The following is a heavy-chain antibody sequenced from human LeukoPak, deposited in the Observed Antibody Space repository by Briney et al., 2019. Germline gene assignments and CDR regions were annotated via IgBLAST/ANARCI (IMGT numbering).Heavy chain of an antibody. Sequence: PGGSLRLSCAASGFTFSSYSMNWVRQAPGKGLEWVSYISSSSSTIYYADSVKGRFTISRDNAKNSLYLQMNSLRAEDTAVYYCGTGPSYGDYVYDYYGMDVWGQGTTVTVSS. CDR1: GFTFSSYS. V-gene: IGHV3-48*01. CDR3: GTGPSYGDYVYDYYGMDV. J-gene: IGHJ6*02. CDR2: ISSSSSTI. D-gene: IGHD4-17*01.